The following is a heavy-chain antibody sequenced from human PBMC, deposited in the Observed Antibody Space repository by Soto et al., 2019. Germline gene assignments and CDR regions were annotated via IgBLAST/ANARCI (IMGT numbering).Heavy chain of an antibody. D-gene: IGHD4-17*01. V-gene: IGHV3-23*01. J-gene: IGHJ6*03. Sequence: GGSLRLSCAASGFTFSSYAMSWVRQAPGKGLEWVSAISGSGGSTYYADSVKGRFTISRDNSKNTLYLQMNSLRAEDTAVYYCAKSKVYGDSYYYMDVWGKGTTVTVSS. CDR3: AKSKVYGDSYYYMDV. CDR2: ISGSGGST. CDR1: GFTFSSYA.